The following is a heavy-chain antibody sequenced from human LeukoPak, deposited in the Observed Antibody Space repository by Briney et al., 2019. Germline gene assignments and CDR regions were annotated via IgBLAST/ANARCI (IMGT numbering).Heavy chain of an antibody. CDR3: ARDNSGYYDSSGYYYDGELNWFDP. Sequence: PSETLSLTCTVSGGSISSYYWSWIRQPPGKGLEWIGYIYYSGSTNYNPSLKRRVTISVDTSKNQFSLKLSSVTAADTAVYYCARDNSGYYDSSGYYYDGELNWFDPWGQGTLVTVSS. D-gene: IGHD3-22*01. V-gene: IGHV4-59*01. CDR2: IYYSGST. J-gene: IGHJ5*02. CDR1: GGSISSYY.